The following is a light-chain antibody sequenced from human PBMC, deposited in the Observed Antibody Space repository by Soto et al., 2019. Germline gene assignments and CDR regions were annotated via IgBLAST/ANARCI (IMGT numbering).Light chain of an antibody. V-gene: IGLV2-23*01. CDR1: SSDVGSYNL. Sequence: QSALTQPASVSGSPGQSITISCTGTSSDVGSYNLVSWYQQHPGKAPKLMIYEGSKRPSGVSNRFSGSKSSNTSSLTISGLQAEDEADYYCCSYAGSSTLARVVFGGGTKLTVL. CDR2: EGS. J-gene: IGLJ2*01. CDR3: CSYAGSSTLARVV.